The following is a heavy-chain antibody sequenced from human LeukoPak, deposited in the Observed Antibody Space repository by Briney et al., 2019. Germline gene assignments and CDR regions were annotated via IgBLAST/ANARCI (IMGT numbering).Heavy chain of an antibody. CDR1: GGSISSYY. CDR3: ARVMREWSSDAFDS. V-gene: IGHV4-59*01. CDR2: IYYSGST. Sequence: SETLSFTCTVSGGSISSYYWSWIRQPPGKGLEWIGYIYYSGSTNYNPSLKSRVTISVDTSKNQFSLKLSSVTAADTAVYYCARVMREWSSDAFDSWGQGTIVTVSS. J-gene: IGHJ3*02. D-gene: IGHD3-3*01.